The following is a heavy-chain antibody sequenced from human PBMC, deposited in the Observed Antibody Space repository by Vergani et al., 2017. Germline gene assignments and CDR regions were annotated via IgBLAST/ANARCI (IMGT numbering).Heavy chain of an antibody. J-gene: IGHJ6*02. Sequence: QVQLVQSGAEVKKPGSSVKVSCKASGGTFSSYAISLVRQAPGQGLEWMGRIIPILGIAHYAQKFQGRVTITADKSTSTAYMELSSLRSEDTAVYYCASWXAYCGGDCYLVDYYYYYGMDVWGQGTTVTVSS. V-gene: IGHV1-69*04. D-gene: IGHD2-21*02. CDR3: ASWXAYCGGDCYLVDYYYYYGMDV. CDR2: IIPILGIA. CDR1: GGTFSSYA.